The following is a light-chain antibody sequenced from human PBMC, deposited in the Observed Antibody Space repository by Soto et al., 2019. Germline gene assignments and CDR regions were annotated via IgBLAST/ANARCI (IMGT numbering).Light chain of an antibody. CDR3: LQEYTYPLT. CDR2: AAS. CDR1: QAIRND. Sequence: AIKVTQSPSSLSASVGDRVTITCRASQAIRNDLGWFQQKPGKAPKLLIYAASYLQSGVPSRFSGRGSGTDFILTISSLQPEDFATYFCLQEYTYPLTFGGGTRVEIK. J-gene: IGKJ4*01. V-gene: IGKV1-6*01.